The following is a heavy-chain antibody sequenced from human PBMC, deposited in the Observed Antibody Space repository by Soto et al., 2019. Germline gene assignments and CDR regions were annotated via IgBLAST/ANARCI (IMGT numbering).Heavy chain of an antibody. CDR3: ARLRRDGYLDY. J-gene: IGHJ4*02. V-gene: IGHV3-53*01. CDR2: IYSGGST. Sequence: PGGSLRLSCAASGFTVSSNYMSWVRQAPGKGLEWVSVIYSGGSTYYADSVKGRFTISRDNSKNTLYLQMNSLRAEDTAVYYCARLRRDGYLDYWGQGTLVTVSS. D-gene: IGHD3-16*01. CDR1: GFTVSSNY.